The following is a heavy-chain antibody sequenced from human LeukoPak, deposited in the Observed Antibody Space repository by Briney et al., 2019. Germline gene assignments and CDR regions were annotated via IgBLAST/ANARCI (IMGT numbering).Heavy chain of an antibody. J-gene: IGHJ5*02. CDR1: GGSISSSSYY. D-gene: IGHD6-6*01. V-gene: IGHV4-39*07. CDR2: IYYSGST. CDR3: ARAVEQLAPNWFDP. Sequence: PSETLSLTCTVSGGSISSSSYYWGWIRQPPGKGLEWIGSIYYSGSTHYNPSLKSRVTISVDTSKNQFSLRLRSVTAADTAVYYCARAVEQLAPNWFDPWGQGTLVTVSS.